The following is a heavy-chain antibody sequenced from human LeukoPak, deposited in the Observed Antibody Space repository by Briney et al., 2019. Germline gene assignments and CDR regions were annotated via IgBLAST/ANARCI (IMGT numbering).Heavy chain of an antibody. CDR3: AKEGALLLTLYYFDY. D-gene: IGHD2-21*02. J-gene: IGHJ4*02. CDR1: GFTLSNYW. CDR2: MNRDGSEK. V-gene: IGHV3-7*03. Sequence: GGSLRLSCAASGFTLSNYWMSWVRQAPGKGLEWVANMNRDGSEKNYVDSMRGRFTISRDNAKNSLYLQMNSLRAEDTALYYCAKEGALLLTLYYFDYWGQGTLVTVSS.